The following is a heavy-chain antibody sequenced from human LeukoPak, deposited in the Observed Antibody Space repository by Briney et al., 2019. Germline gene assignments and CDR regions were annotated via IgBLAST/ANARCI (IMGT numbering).Heavy chain of an antibody. CDR1: GLTFSSYA. Sequence: GKSLRLSCAASGLTFSSYAMHWVRQPPGKGLEWVAVISYDGSNKYYADSVKGRFTISRDNSKNTLYLQMNSLRAEDTAVYYCARTVVVAATWDDAFDIWGQGTMVTVSS. CDR2: ISYDGSNK. V-gene: IGHV3-30*04. CDR3: ARTVVVAATWDDAFDI. J-gene: IGHJ3*02. D-gene: IGHD2-15*01.